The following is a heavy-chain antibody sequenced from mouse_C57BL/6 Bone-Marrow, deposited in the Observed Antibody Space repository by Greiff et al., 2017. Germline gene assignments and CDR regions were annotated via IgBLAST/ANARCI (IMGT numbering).Heavy chain of an antibody. CDR2: ISYDGSN. D-gene: IGHD1-1*01. V-gene: IGHV3-6*01. Sequence: EVKLMESGPGLVKPSQSLSLTCSVTGYSITSGYYWNWIRQFPGNKLEWMGYISYDGSNNYNPSLKNRISITRDTSKNQFFLKLNSVTTEDTATYYGARGVYYPYYAMDYWGQGTSVTVSS. CDR1: GYSITSGYY. CDR3: ARGVYYPYYAMDY. J-gene: IGHJ4*01.